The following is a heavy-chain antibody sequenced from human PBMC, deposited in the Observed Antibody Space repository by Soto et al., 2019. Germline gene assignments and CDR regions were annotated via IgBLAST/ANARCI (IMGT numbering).Heavy chain of an antibody. CDR2: IKQDGSEK. D-gene: IGHD5-12*01. J-gene: IGHJ5*02. V-gene: IGHV3-7*01. CDR3: ARDLMGYSGYDFEFNWFDP. CDR1: GFTFSSYW. Sequence: GGSVRLSCAASGFTFSSYWMSWVRQAPGKGLEWVANIKQDGSEKYYVDSVKGRFTISRDNAKNSLYLQMNSLRAEDTAVYYCARDLMGYSGYDFEFNWFDPWGQGTLVTVSS.